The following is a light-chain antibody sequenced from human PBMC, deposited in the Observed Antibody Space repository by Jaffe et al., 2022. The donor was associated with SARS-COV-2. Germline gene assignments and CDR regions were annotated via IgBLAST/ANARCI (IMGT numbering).Light chain of an antibody. CDR3: QSADSSGTYVV. CDR2: KDS. CDR1: ALPKQY. J-gene: IGLJ2*01. Sequence: SYELTQPPSVSVSPGQTARITCSGDALPKQYAYWYQQKPGRAPVLVIYKDSERPSGIPERFSGSGSGTTVTLTISGVQAEDEADYYCQSADSSGTYVVFGGGTKLTVL. V-gene: IGLV3-25*03.